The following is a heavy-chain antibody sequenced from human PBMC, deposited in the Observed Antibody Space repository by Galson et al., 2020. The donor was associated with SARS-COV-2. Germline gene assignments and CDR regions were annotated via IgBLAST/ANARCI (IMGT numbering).Heavy chain of an antibody. CDR3: ARDPATVTDNHYFDY. D-gene: IGHD4-17*01. V-gene: IGHV4-30-4*01. J-gene: IGHJ4*02. CDR1: GGSISSGDYY. Sequence: SETLSLTCTVSGGSISSGDYYWSWIRQPPGKGLEWIGYIYYSGSTYYNPSLKSRVTISVDTSKNQFSLKLSSVTAADTAVYYCARDPATVTDNHYFDYWGQGTLVTVSS. CDR2: IYYSGST.